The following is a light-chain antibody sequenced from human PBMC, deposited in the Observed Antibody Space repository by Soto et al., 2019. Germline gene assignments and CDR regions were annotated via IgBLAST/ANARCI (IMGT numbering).Light chain of an antibody. CDR1: QDINNY. CDR2: AAS. Sequence: DIEMTQSPSSVSASIGDRVNISCWSSQDINNYLNWYQMKPGKAPALLIYAASSLQSGVPSRFSGSGSGTDFTPTISSLQPGDFATYYCQQSYGTPQITFGGGTKVDIK. CDR3: QQSYGTPQIT. J-gene: IGKJ4*01. V-gene: IGKV1-39*01.